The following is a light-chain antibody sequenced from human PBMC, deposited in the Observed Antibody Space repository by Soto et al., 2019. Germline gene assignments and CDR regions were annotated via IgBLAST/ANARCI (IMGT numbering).Light chain of an antibody. CDR1: NSDIGGYNY. Sequence: QSALTQPASVSGSPGQSITISCTGTNSDIGGYNYVSWYQQHAGRAPKLVINDVSSRPSGISNRFSGSKSGNTASLTISGLQAEDEANYYCSSYTINSTIVFGGGTKLTVL. CDR2: DVS. V-gene: IGLV2-14*03. J-gene: IGLJ2*01. CDR3: SSYTINSTIV.